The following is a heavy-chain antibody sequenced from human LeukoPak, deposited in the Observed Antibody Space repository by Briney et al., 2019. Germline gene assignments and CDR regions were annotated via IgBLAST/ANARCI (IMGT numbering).Heavy chain of an antibody. J-gene: IGHJ4*02. V-gene: IGHV4-34*01. CDR2: INHSGST. D-gene: IGHD6-13*01. Sequence: PSETLSLTCAVYGGSFSGYYWSWIRQPPGKGLEWTGEINHSGSTNYNPSLKSRVTISVDTSKNQFSLKLSSVTAADTAVYYCAGDRIAEDYWGQGTLVTVSS. CDR1: GGSFSGYY. CDR3: AGDRIAEDY.